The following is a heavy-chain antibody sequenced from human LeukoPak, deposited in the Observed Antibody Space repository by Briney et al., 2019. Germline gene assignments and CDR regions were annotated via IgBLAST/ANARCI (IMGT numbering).Heavy chain of an antibody. Sequence: PGGSLRLSCAASGFAFSNYAMSWVRQAPGKGLEWVSDISGSGDSTYYADSVKGRFTISRDNSKNTLYLQMNSLRAEDTALYYCAKGTDTTGRQNFDIWGQGTLVTVSS. V-gene: IGHV3-23*01. CDR1: GFAFSNYA. CDR3: AKGTDTTGRQNFDI. CDR2: ISGSGDST. D-gene: IGHD2-8*02. J-gene: IGHJ1*01.